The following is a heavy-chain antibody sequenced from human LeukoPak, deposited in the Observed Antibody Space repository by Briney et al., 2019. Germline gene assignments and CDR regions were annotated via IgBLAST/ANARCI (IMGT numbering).Heavy chain of an antibody. D-gene: IGHD1-26*01. Sequence: ASVKVSCKASVDSFIGYYVHWVRQAPGQGLEWVGWINPHLGGTDYAPKLQGRVTLTTDTSISTAYMELSRLRSDDTAVYYCARRISGRSWCFDYWGQGTLVSVSS. CDR2: INPHLGGT. J-gene: IGHJ4*02. CDR3: ARRISGRSWCFDY. CDR1: VDSFIGYY. V-gene: IGHV1-2*02.